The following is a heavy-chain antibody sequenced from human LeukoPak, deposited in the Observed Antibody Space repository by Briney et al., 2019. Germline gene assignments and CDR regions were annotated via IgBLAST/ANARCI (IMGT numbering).Heavy chain of an antibody. CDR1: GYTFSSYY. Sequence: ASVKVSFKASGYTFSSYYMHWVRQAPGQGLEWMGWINPNNGATTYAQKFQGRVSLTRDTSISTAYMELSRLQSDDTALYYCAREDVGQRAMETWGQGTLVTVSS. J-gene: IGHJ4*02. D-gene: IGHD5-18*01. CDR2: INPNNGAT. CDR3: AREDVGQRAMET. V-gene: IGHV1-2*02.